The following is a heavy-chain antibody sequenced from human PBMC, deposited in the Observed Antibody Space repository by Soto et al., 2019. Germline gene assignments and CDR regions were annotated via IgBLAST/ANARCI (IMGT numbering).Heavy chain of an antibody. J-gene: IGHJ4*02. V-gene: IGHV4-30-2*01. CDR1: GGSISSGGYS. CDR2: IYHSGST. CDR3: ARAGGGATVTTGLDPYFDY. D-gene: IGHD4-4*01. Sequence: PSETLSLTCAVSGGSISSGGYSWSWIRQPPGKGLEWIGYIYHSGSTYYKPFLNSRVTISVDRSKKQFSLKLSSVTAADTAVYYCARAGGGATVTTGLDPYFDYWGQGTLVTVSS.